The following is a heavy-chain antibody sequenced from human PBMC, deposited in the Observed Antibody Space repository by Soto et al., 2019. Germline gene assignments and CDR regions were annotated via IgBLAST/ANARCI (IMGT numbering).Heavy chain of an antibody. V-gene: IGHV3-23*01. J-gene: IGHJ6*02. D-gene: IGHD2-15*01. Sequence: EVQLLESGGGLVQPGGSPRLSCAASGFTFRNYVMSWVRQAPGKGLEWVAAISGSAGSTYYADSVKGRFTISRDNSDNTLYLRMSSLRADDTAVYYCARFSDDSHYYGLDVWGQGTTVTVSS. CDR3: ARFSDDSHYYGLDV. CDR2: ISGSAGST. CDR1: GFTFRNYV.